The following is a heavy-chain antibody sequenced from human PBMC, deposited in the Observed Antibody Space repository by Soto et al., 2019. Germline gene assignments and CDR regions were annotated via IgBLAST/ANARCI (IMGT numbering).Heavy chain of an antibody. CDR1: GFTFSNYW. J-gene: IGHJ5*02. V-gene: IGHV3-74*01. CDR2: INSGGRGT. D-gene: IGHD3-10*01. CDR3: VTDEYWSGSYPP. Sequence: EVQLVESGGGLVQPGGSLRLSCAASGFTFSNYWMHWVRQAPGKGLVWVSRINSGGRGTNYADSVKGRFTISRDNVNNPLHLQMNRLRVEDTAVYYCVTDEYWSGSYPPWGQGTLVTVSS.